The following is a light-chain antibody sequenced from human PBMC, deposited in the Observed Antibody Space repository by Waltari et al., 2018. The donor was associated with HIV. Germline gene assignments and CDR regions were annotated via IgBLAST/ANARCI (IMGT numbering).Light chain of an antibody. Sequence: DIVMTQTPPSLSVTPGQPASISCNSSQSLKHTDGKTYLYWYLQRPGQSPRVLIYEVSKRLAGVPDRFSGSGSGTQFTLKIARVEAEYVGSYYCMQSLHLLYTFGQGTKLEIK. CDR3: MQSLHLLYT. J-gene: IGKJ2*01. V-gene: IGKV2D-29*02. CDR1: QSLKHTDGKTY. CDR2: EVS.